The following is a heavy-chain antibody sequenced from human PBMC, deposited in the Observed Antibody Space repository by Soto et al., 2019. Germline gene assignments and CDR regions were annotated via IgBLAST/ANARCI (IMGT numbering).Heavy chain of an antibody. V-gene: IGHV3-30*18. J-gene: IGHJ6*02. CDR2: ISYDGSNK. CDR3: AKEYYDSVYDYYYYYGMDV. D-gene: IGHD3-22*01. Sequence: GGSLRLSCAASGFTFSSYGMHWVRQAPGKGLEWVAVISYDGSNKYYADSVKGRFTISRDNSKNTLYLQMNSLRAEDTAVYYCAKEYYDSVYDYYYYYGMDVWGQGTTVTVSS. CDR1: GFTFSSYG.